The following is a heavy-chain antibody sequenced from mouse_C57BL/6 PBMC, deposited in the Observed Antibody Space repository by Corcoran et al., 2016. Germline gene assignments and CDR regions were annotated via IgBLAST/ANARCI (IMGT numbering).Heavy chain of an antibody. D-gene: IGHD2-1*01. V-gene: IGHV1-26*01. CDR2: INPNNGGT. CDR3: ARGIYPYNYYAMDY. J-gene: IGHJ4*01. CDR1: GYTFTDYY. Sequence: EVQLQQSGPELVKPGASVKISCKASGYTFTDYYMNWVKQSHGKSLEWIGDINPNNGGTSYNQKLKGKATLTVDKSSSTAYMELRSLTSEDSAVYYCARGIYPYNYYAMDYWGQGTSVTVSS.